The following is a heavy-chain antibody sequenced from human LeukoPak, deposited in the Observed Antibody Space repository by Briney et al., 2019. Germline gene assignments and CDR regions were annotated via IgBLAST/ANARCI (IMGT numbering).Heavy chain of an antibody. CDR3: ARDAPFDY. Sequence: PGGSLSLSSAASGFTFGSNSMNWVRQAPGKGLEWVSSISSSSTYIYYADSVKGPFTISRDNSTNSMYLRMNSLRAEDTAVYYCARDAPFDYWGQGTLVTVSS. CDR1: GFTFGSNS. J-gene: IGHJ4*02. V-gene: IGHV3-21*01. CDR2: ISSSSTYI.